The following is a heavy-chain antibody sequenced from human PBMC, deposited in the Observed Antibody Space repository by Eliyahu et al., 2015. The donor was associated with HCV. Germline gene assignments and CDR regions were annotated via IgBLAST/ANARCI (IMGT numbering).Heavy chain of an antibody. CDR3: VKEENCGRDCPFDY. V-gene: IGHV3-33*06. Sequence: QVQLVESGGGVVQPGRSLRLSCAASGFNFRDYGMXWVRQGPGRGLGWVAIIWYDAKTNYYADSVKGRFIISRDNSKNVVHLQMNSLRAEDSAVYYCVKEENCGRDCPFDYWGQGTLVTVSS. CDR2: IWYDAKTN. J-gene: IGHJ4*02. CDR1: GFNFRDYG. D-gene: IGHD2-21*02.